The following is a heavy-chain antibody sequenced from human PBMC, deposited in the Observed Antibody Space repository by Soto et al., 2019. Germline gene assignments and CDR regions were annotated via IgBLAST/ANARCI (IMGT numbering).Heavy chain of an antibody. CDR1: GGSISSGDYY. CDR2: IYYRGST. Sequence: QVQLQESGPGLVKPSQTLSLTCTVSGGSISSGDYYWSWIRQPPGKGLEWIGYIYYRGSTYYNPSLKSRVTISVDTSKNQFSLKLSSVTAADTAVYYCARVPVYDFWTGYYFDYWGQGTLVTVSS. D-gene: IGHD3-3*01. CDR3: ARVPVYDFWTGYYFDY. V-gene: IGHV4-30-4*01. J-gene: IGHJ4*02.